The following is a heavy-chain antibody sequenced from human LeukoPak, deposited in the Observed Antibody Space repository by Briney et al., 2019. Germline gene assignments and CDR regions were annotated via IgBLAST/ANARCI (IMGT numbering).Heavy chain of an antibody. D-gene: IGHD3-10*01. Sequence: PSETLSLTCTVSGGSISSYYWSWIRQSPGKGLEWIGEINHSGSTNYNPSLKSRVTISVDTSKNQFSLKLSSVTAEDTAVYYCARQIKSDYYGSGSYSLDYWGQGILVTVSS. CDR1: GGSISSYY. CDR2: INHSGST. J-gene: IGHJ4*02. V-gene: IGHV4-34*01. CDR3: ARQIKSDYYGSGSYSLDY.